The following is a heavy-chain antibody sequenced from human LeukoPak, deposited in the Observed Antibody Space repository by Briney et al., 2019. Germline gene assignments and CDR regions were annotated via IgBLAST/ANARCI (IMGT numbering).Heavy chain of an antibody. Sequence: ASVKVSCKASGYTFTSYGISWVRQAPGQGLEWMGWISAYNGNTNYAQKLLGRVTMTTDTSTSTAYMELRSLRSDDTAVYYCARELGIAARRGGNWFDPWGQGTLVTVSS. D-gene: IGHD6-6*01. V-gene: IGHV1-18*01. CDR2: ISAYNGNT. J-gene: IGHJ5*02. CDR3: ARELGIAARRGGNWFDP. CDR1: GYTFTSYG.